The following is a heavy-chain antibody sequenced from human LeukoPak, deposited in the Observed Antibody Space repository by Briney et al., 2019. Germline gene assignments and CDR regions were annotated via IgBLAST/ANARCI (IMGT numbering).Heavy chain of an antibody. V-gene: IGHV4-59*01. CDR1: GGSISTYY. Sequence: SETLSLTCTVSGGSISTYYWSWIRQPPGKGLDWIGSFYYTGSTNYNPSLRSRVTLSLDTSKNQISLRLSSVTAADTAVYYCARGGNALDYWGQGTLVTVSS. D-gene: IGHD4-23*01. CDR2: FYYTGST. CDR3: ARGGNALDY. J-gene: IGHJ4*02.